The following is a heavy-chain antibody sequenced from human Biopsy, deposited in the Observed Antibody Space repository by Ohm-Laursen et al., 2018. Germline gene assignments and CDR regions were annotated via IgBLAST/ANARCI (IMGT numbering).Heavy chain of an antibody. CDR3: ARELGDFWGGRQFDF. V-gene: IGHV1-2*02. Sequence: VKVSCNASGFSFTGYYIHWVRQAPGQGLEWMGWIDPKSGGTNYAQKFQGRVTMTRDTSISTTYMELRRLTSDDTAVFYCARELGDFWGGRQFDFWGQGTLVTVSS. D-gene: IGHD3-3*01. CDR2: IDPKSGGT. J-gene: IGHJ5*01. CDR1: GFSFTGYY.